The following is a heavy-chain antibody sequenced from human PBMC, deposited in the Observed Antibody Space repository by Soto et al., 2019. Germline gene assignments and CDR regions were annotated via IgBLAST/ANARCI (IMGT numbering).Heavy chain of an antibody. CDR1: GFTFSDHY. V-gene: IGHV3-72*01. CDR2: TRNKANSYTT. Sequence: GGSLRLSCAASGFTFSDHYMDWVCQAPGKGLEWVGRTRNKANSYTTEYTASVKGRFTISRDDSKNSLYLQMNSLKTEDTTVYYCATLTGYYDARDAFDIWGQGTMVTVSS. D-gene: IGHD3-9*01. CDR3: ATLTGYYDARDAFDI. J-gene: IGHJ3*02.